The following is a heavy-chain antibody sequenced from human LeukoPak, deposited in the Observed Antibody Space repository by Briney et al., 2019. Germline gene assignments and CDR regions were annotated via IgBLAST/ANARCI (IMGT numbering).Heavy chain of an antibody. CDR3: ARAPVPYCGGDCYGYFDL. CDR2: IIPILGIA. V-gene: IGHV1-69*04. CDR1: GGTFSSYA. Sequence: SVKVSCKASGGTFSSYAISWVRQAPGQGLEWMGRIIPILGIANYAQKFQGRVTITAGKSTSTAYMELSSLRSEDTAVYYCARAPVPYCGGDCYGYFDLWGRGTLVTVSS. D-gene: IGHD2-21*02. J-gene: IGHJ2*01.